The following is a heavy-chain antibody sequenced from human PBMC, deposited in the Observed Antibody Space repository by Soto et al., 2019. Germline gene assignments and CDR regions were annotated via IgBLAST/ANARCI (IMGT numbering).Heavy chain of an antibody. J-gene: IGHJ4*02. CDR2: IYPGDSDT. Sequence: AESLKISCKGSGYSFSSYWIAWVRQMPGKGLEWMGIIYPGDSDTRYSPSFQGQVTISADKSISTAYLQWSSLKDSDTAMYYCARFQTSGTYYFDCWGQGTVVTVSS. CDR3: ARFQTSGTYYFDC. CDR1: GYSFSSYW. V-gene: IGHV5-51*01. D-gene: IGHD1-26*01.